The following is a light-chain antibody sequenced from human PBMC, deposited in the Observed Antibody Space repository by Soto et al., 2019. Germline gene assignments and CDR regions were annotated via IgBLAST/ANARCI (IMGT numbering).Light chain of an antibody. CDR1: QSVGSN. CDR2: GAS. Sequence: EIVMTQSPVTLSVSPGERATLSCRASQSVGSNLAWYQQKPGQAPRLLIYGASSRATGIPARFSASGSGTEFTLTISGLQSEDFAVYSCQHYNNLPPLWTFGQGTKVEIK. J-gene: IGKJ1*01. CDR3: QHYNNLPPLWT. V-gene: IGKV3-15*01.